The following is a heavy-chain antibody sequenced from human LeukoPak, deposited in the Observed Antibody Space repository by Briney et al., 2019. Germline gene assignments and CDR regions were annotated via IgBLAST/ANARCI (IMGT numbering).Heavy chain of an antibody. V-gene: IGHV3-74*01. CDR3: ARGARDGSGNYLFDF. CDR1: GFTLSTYW. J-gene: IGHJ4*02. D-gene: IGHD3-10*01. Sequence: PGGSLRLSCAASGFTLSTYWMHWVRQAPGRGLVWVSCISSDRRNTYYADCVKGRFNISRDNAKNTLYLQMNSLGAEDTGVYYCARGARDGSGNYLFDFWGQGTLVTVSS. CDR2: ISSDRRNT.